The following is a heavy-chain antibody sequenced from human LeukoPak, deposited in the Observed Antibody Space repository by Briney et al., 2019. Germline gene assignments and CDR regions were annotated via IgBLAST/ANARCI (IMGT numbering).Heavy chain of an antibody. V-gene: IGHV4-4*07. CDR3: ARDILTIFGVGGWFDP. CDR2: IYTSGST. Sequence: PSKTLSLTCTVSGGSISSYYWSWIRQPAGKGLEWIGRIYTSGSTNYNPSLKSRVTMSVDTSKNQFSLKLSSVTAADTAVYYCARDILTIFGVGGWFDPWGQGTLVTVSS. J-gene: IGHJ5*02. D-gene: IGHD3-3*01. CDR1: GGSISSYY.